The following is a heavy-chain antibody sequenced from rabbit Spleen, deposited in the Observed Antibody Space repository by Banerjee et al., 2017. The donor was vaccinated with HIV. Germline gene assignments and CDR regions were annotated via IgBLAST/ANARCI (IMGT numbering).Heavy chain of an antibody. CDR2: IDTGGTT. CDR3: ARGDYPTNI. J-gene: IGHJ4*02. V-gene: IGHV1S69*01. CDR1: GVSLNDKDV. Sequence: EESGGGLVKPEGSLTLTCKASGVSLNDKDVMCWVRQAPGKGLEWIGLIDTGGTTEYASWTKGRFTISKTSTTVDLKVTSPTTEDTATYFCARGDYPTNIWGPGTLVTVS. D-gene: IGHD7-1*01.